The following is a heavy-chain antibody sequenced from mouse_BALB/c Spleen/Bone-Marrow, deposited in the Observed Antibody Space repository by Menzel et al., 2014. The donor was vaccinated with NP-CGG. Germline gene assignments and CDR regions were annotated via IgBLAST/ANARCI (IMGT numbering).Heavy chain of an antibody. CDR1: GYTFPSYW. V-gene: IGHV1S127*01. CDR2: IDPSDSYT. Sequence: VQLQQSGAELVKPGASVKMSCKASGYTFPSYWMHWVKQRPGQGLEWIGVIDPSDSYTSYNQKFKGKATLTVDTSSSTAYMQLSSLTSEDSAVYYCTRSRDYGNWFAYWGQGTLVTVSA. D-gene: IGHD2-1*01. CDR3: TRSRDYGNWFAY. J-gene: IGHJ3*01.